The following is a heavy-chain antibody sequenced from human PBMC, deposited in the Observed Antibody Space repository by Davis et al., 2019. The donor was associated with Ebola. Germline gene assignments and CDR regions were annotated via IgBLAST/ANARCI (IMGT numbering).Heavy chain of an antibody. CDR1: GFTFSSYG. V-gene: IGHV3-30*18. J-gene: IGHJ5*02. D-gene: IGHD4-17*01. Sequence: GESLKISCAASGFTFSSYGMHWVRQAPGKGLEWVAVISYDGSNKYYADSVKGRFTISRDNSKNTLYLQMNSLRAEDTAVYYCAKGSGHYARDGWFDPWGQGTLVTVSS. CDR3: AKGSGHYARDGWFDP. CDR2: ISYDGSNK.